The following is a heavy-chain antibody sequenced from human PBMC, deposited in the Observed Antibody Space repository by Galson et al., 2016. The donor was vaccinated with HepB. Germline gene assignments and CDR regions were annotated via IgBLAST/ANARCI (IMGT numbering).Heavy chain of an antibody. D-gene: IGHD6-25*01. CDR1: GFTFRNFG. J-gene: IGHJ4*01. CDR2: LSSNGNDA. Sequence: SLRLSCAASGFTFRNFGMHWVRQAPGKGLEWVAVLSSNGNDAYYADSVKGRFTISRDNSNNTLFLQLDSLRPEDTAVYYCAKEPPQREDYFDCWGHGTLVTVSS. V-gene: IGHV3-30*19. CDR3: AKEPPQREDYFDC.